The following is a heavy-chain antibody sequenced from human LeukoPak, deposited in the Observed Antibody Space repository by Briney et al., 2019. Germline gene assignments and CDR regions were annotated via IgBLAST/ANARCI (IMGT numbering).Heavy chain of an antibody. Sequence: SETLSLTCAVYGRSFSGYYWSWIRQPPGKGLEWIGEINHSGSTNYNPSLKSRVTISVDTSKNQFSLKLSSVTAADTAVYYCARAGYCSSTSCYGGYYFDYWGQGTLVTVSS. D-gene: IGHD2-2*01. CDR1: GRSFSGYY. V-gene: IGHV4-34*01. CDR2: INHSGST. J-gene: IGHJ4*02. CDR3: ARAGYCSSTSCYGGYYFDY.